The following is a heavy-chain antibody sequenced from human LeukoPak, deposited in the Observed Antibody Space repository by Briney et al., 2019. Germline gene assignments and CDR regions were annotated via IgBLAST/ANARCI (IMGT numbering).Heavy chain of an antibody. Sequence: SETLSLTCTVSGGSISSGGYYWSWIRQHPGKGLEWIGYIYYSGSTYYNPSLKSRVTISVDTSKNQFSLKLSSVTAADTAVYYCARVPDLRFLEYAHGGWFDPWGQGTLVTVSS. CDR3: ARVPDLRFLEYAHGGWFDP. CDR1: GGSISSGGYY. J-gene: IGHJ5*02. V-gene: IGHV4-31*03. D-gene: IGHD3-3*01. CDR2: IYYSGST.